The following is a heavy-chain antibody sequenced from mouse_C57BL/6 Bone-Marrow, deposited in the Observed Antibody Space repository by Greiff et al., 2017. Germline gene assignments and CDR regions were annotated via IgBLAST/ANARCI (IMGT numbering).Heavy chain of an antibody. CDR1: GFTFSSYG. V-gene: IGHV5-6*01. Sequence: EVKLVESGGDLVKPGGSLKLSCAASGFTFSSYGMSWVRQTPDKRLEWVATISSGGSYTYYPDSVKGRFTISRDNAKNTLYLQMSSLKSEDTAMYYCARHSVYYYGSSMDYWGQGTSVTVSS. CDR3: ARHSVYYYGSSMDY. D-gene: IGHD1-1*01. CDR2: ISSGGSYT. J-gene: IGHJ4*01.